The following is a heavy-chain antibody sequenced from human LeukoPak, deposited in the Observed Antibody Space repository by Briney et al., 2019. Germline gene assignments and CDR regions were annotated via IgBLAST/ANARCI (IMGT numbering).Heavy chain of an antibody. Sequence: TSETLSLTCTVSGASITTYYWTWIRQPPGKGLEWIGYIYQSGSTNYNPSLKSRVTISLDTSRNQFSLRLSSVTAADTAVYFCAREYSTSSEGDYFDYWGQGSPVTVSS. CDR2: IYQSGST. CDR3: AREYSTSSEGDYFDY. J-gene: IGHJ4*02. V-gene: IGHV4-59*01. D-gene: IGHD6-6*01. CDR1: GASITTYY.